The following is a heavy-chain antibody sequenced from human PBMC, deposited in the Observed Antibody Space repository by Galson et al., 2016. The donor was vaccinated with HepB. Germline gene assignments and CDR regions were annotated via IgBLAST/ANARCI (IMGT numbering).Heavy chain of an antibody. CDR1: GFTFSSYG. CDR2: ISYDGSNK. J-gene: IGHJ6*02. CDR3: AKDRMDVLRGIIQYYYYGMDV. V-gene: IGHV3-30*18. Sequence: SLRLSCAASGFTFSSYGMHWVRQAPGKGLEWVAVISYDGSNKYYADSVKGRFTISRDNSKSTLYLQMNSLRAEDTAVYYCAKDRMDVLRGIIQYYYYGMDVWGQGTTVTVSS. D-gene: IGHD3-10*01.